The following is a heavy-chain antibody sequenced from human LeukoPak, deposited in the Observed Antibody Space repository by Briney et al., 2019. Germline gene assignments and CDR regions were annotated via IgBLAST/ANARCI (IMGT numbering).Heavy chain of an antibody. J-gene: IGHJ4*02. V-gene: IGHV3-23*01. D-gene: IGHD3-3*01. CDR1: GFTFSSYA. CDR2: ISGSGGST. Sequence: PGGSLRLSCAASGFTFSSYAMSWVRQAPGKGLEWVSAISGSGGSTYYADSVEGRFTISRDNSKNTLYLQMNSLRAEDTAVYYCANRRPYYDFWSGYYPPYYFDYWGQGTLVTVSS. CDR3: ANRRPYYDFWSGYYPPYYFDY.